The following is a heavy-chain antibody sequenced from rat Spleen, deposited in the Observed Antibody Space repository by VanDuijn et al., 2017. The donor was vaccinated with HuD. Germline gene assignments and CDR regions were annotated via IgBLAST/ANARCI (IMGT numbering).Heavy chain of an antibody. CDR2: ISTGGTTT. D-gene: IGHD4-4*01. Sequence: EVKLVESGGGLVQPGRSLKLSCAASGFSFSTYGMAWVRQAPTKGLEWVAYISTGGTTTYYRDSVKGRFTISRDNVRSTLNLHMDSLRSEDTAIYYCTRRGYLSDWYFDFWGPGTMVTVSS. V-gene: IGHV5S13*01. J-gene: IGHJ1*01. CDR1: GFSFSTYG. CDR3: TRRGYLSDWYFDF.